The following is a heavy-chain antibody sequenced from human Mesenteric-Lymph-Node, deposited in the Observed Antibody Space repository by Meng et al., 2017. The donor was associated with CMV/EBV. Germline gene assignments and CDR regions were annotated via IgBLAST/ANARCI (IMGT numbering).Heavy chain of an antibody. D-gene: IGHD2-2*01. CDR3: VRVPLTPTAIEGAFDY. J-gene: IGHJ4*02. Sequence: ETLSLTCAASGFTFSIYSIAWVRQAPGKGLEWVSSIGSFNNYKYYADSVQGRFTISRDDAENSLFLQMNSLRAEDTAVYYCVRVPLTPTAIEGAFDYWGQGTLVTVSS. V-gene: IGHV3-21*01. CDR1: GFTFSIYS. CDR2: IGSFNNYK.